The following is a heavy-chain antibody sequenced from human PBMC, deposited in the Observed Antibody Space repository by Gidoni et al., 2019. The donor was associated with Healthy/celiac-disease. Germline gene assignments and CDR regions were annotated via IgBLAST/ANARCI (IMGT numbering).Heavy chain of an antibody. CDR1: GFSLITSGLC. D-gene: IGHD6-6*01. V-gene: IGHV2-70*01. CDR2: IDWDDDK. CDR3: ARYSSSSAALDY. Sequence: QVTLRESGPALVKSTQTLTLTCTFSGFSLITSGLCVSWIRQPPGKALEWLALIDWDDDKYYSTSLKTRLTISKDTSKNQVVLTMTNMDPVDTATYYCARYSSSSAALDYWGQGTLVTVSS. J-gene: IGHJ4*02.